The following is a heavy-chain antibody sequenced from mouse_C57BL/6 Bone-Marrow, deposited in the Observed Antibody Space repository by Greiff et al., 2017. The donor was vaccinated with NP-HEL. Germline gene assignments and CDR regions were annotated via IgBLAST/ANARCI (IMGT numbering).Heavy chain of an antibody. CDR2: INPGSGGT. CDR3: ARGEDGYPAWFAY. Sequence: QVQLQQSGAELVRPGTSVKVSCKASGYAFTNYLIEWVKQRPGQGLEWIGVINPGSGGTNYNEKFKGKATLTADKSSSTAYMQLSSLTSEDSAVYFGARGEDGYPAWFAYWGQGTLVTVSA. J-gene: IGHJ3*01. V-gene: IGHV1-54*01. CDR1: GYAFTNYL. D-gene: IGHD2-3*01.